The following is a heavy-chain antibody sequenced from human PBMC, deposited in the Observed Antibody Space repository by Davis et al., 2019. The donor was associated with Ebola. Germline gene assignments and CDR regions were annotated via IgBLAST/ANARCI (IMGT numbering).Heavy chain of an antibody. CDR3: AKESCPNSGPYCTYFDV. CDR1: EFSFRSYW. CDR2: IDTDGSIT. Sequence: GESLKISCVDSEFSFRSYWFHWVRQAPGKGLEWVSRIDTDGSITDYADSVRGRFTISRDNSKNTLYLQMNSLRVGDTAVYFCAKESCPNSGPYCTYFDVWGQGTQVTVSS. D-gene: IGHD3-10*01. J-gene: IGHJ4*02. V-gene: IGHV3-74*01.